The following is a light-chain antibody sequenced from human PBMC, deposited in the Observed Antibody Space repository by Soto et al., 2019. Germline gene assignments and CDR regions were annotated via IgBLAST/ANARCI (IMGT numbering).Light chain of an antibody. Sequence: EIVLTQSPGTLSLSPGERATLSCRASQSVSSSYLAWYQQKPGQAPRLLIYGASSRATGIPDRFSGSGSGTDFTLTISGLEPEDFAVYYCQQYGSSSWTVGQGTKVDIK. V-gene: IGKV3-20*01. CDR2: GAS. J-gene: IGKJ1*01. CDR1: QSVSSSY. CDR3: QQYGSSSWT.